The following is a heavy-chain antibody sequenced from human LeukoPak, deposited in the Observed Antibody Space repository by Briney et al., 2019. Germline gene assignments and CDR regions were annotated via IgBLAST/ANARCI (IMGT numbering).Heavy chain of an antibody. J-gene: IGHJ6*02. CDR2: ISYDGSNK. V-gene: IGHV3-30-3*01. CDR3: ARGQLRNDYYYYGMDV. Sequence: PGGSLRLSCAASGFTFSSYAMHWVRQAPGKGLEWVAVISYDGSNKYYADSVKGRFTISRDNSKSTLYLQMNSLRAEDTAVYYCARGQLRNDYYYYGMDVWGQGTTVTVSS. CDR1: GFTFSSYA. D-gene: IGHD1-26*01.